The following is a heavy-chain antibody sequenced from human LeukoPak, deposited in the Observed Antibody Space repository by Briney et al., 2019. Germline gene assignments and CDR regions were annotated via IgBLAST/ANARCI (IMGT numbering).Heavy chain of an antibody. CDR2: ISERGGST. J-gene: IGHJ4*02. V-gene: IGHV3-23*01. CDR1: GMSLSNYA. CDR3: AKRGVVIRGILVIGYHQEAYHYDF. D-gene: IGHD3-10*01. Sequence: GGSLRLSCVVSGMSLSNYAMTWVRQAPGKGLEWVSYISERGGSTTYADSVKGRFTISRDTSLNTLYLQMNNLRAEDTAVYFCAKRGVVIRGILVIGYHQEAYHYDFWGQGVLVTVSS.